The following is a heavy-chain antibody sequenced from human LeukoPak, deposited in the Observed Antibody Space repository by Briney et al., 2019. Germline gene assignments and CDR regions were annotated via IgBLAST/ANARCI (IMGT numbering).Heavy chain of an antibody. CDR2: IYYSGST. V-gene: IGHV4-39*01. CDR1: GGSISSSSYY. D-gene: IGHD1-26*01. CDR3: ARVGQSLDEVDY. Sequence: SETLSLTCTVSGGSISSSSYYWGWIRQPPGKGLEWIGSIYYSGSTYYNPSLKSRVTISVDTSKNQFSLKLSSVTAADTAVYYCARVGQSLDEVDYWGQGTLVTVSS. J-gene: IGHJ4*02.